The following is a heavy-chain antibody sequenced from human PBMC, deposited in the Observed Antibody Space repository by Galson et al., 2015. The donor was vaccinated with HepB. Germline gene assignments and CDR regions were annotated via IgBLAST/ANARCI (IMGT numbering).Heavy chain of an antibody. D-gene: IGHD2-2*01. CDR1: GGSISSGNW. CDR2: ICHSGTA. V-gene: IGHV4-4*02. CDR3: ARHVGVPGTRGFDY. Sequence: TLSLTCAVSGGSISSGNWRSWVRQPPGKGLEWIGEICHSGTANYNPSLESRGTMSLDKSKNQISLKVTSVTAADTAVYYCARHVGVPGTRGFDYWGQGTLVTVSS. J-gene: IGHJ4*02.